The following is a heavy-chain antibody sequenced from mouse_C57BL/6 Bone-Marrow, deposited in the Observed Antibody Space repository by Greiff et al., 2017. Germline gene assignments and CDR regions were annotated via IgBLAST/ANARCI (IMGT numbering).Heavy chain of an antibody. V-gene: IGHV5-16*01. CDR2: INYDGSST. Sequence: EVKLVESEGGLVQPGSSMKLSCTASGFTFSDYYMAWVRQVPEKGLEWVANINYDGSSTYYLDSLKSRFIISRDNAKNILYLQMSSLKSEDTATYYCARASIRAYWGQGTLVTVSA. CDR1: GFTFSDYY. D-gene: IGHD1-2*01. J-gene: IGHJ3*01. CDR3: ARASIRAY.